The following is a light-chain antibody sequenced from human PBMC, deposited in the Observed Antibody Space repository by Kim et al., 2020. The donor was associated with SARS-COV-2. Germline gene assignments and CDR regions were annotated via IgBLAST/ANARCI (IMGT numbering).Light chain of an antibody. CDR2: GAS. Sequence: AIQMTQSPSSLSASVGDRVTITCRASQDIGNDLGWYQQKPGKAPNLLIYGASSLQSGVPSRFSGSGSGTDFTLTVSSLQPEDFATYYCLQDYNYPLTFGRGTKVDIK. CDR1: QDIGND. J-gene: IGKJ4*02. CDR3: LQDYNYPLT. V-gene: IGKV1-6*01.